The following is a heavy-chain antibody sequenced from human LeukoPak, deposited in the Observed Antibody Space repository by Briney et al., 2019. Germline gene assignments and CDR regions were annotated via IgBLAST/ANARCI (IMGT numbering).Heavy chain of an antibody. J-gene: IGHJ4*02. D-gene: IGHD6-19*01. CDR1: GYSISSGYY. Sequence: PSGTLSLTCTVSGYSISSGYYWGWIRQPPGKGLEWIGSIYHSGSTYYNPSLKSRVTISVDTSKNQFSLKLSSVTAADTAVYYCARDSYYSSGSEIDYWGQGTLVTVSS. V-gene: IGHV4-38-2*02. CDR3: ARDSYYSSGSEIDY. CDR2: IYHSGST.